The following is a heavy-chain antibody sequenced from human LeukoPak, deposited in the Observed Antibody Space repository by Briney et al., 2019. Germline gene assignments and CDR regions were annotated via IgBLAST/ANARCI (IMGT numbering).Heavy chain of an antibody. CDR2: IYYSGST. J-gene: IGHJ3*02. D-gene: IGHD3-16*02. V-gene: IGHV4-39*07. Sequence: SETLSLTCTVSGGSISSSSYYWGWIRQPPGKGLEWIGSIYYSGSTYYNPSLKSRLTISLDTSKNQFSLKLTSVTAADTAVYYCASHYRYAFDNWGQGTLVTVSS. CDR1: GGSISSSSYY. CDR3: ASHYRYAFDN.